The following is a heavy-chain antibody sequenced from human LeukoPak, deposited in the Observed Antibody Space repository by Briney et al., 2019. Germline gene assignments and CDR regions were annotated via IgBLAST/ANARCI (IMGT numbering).Heavy chain of an antibody. V-gene: IGHV3-20*04. J-gene: IGHJ4*02. CDR2: INWNGGSI. CDR3: ARADKDGYGFFGFDY. D-gene: IGHD5-18*01. CDR1: GFAFDDYG. Sequence: GGSLRLSCAASGFAFDDYGMSWVRQAPGKGLEWVSGINWNGGSIGYADSVKGRFTISRDNAKNFLYLQINSLRAEDTALYYCARADKDGYGFFGFDYWGQGTLVTVSS.